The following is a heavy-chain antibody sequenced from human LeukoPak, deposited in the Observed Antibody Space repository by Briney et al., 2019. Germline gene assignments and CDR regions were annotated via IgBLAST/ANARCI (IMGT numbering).Heavy chain of an antibody. CDR1: GGSISDDY. CDR3: ARALGYCSGGSCYLAPFDY. D-gene: IGHD2-15*01. CDR2: IYYSGNT. J-gene: IGHJ4*02. V-gene: IGHV4-59*12. Sequence: ETLSLTCTVSGGSISDDYWNWIRQPPGKGLEWIGHIYYSGNTNYNPSLKSRVTISVDTSKNQFSLKLSSVTAADTAVYYCARALGYCSGGSCYLAPFDYWGQGTLVTVSS.